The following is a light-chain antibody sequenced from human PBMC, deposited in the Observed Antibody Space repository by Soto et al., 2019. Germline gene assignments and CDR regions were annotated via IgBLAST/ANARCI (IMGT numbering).Light chain of an antibody. CDR2: LSS. V-gene: IGKV2-28*01. CDR1: QSLLHNNGYNY. Sequence: DIVMTQSPLSLPVTPGEPASISCRSSQSLLHNNGYNYLDWYLQKPGQSPQLLIYLSSNRAYGDPDRFSGSGSGTDFTLKSSRVEAEDVGVYYCMQALKTQFTFGPGTKVEIK. J-gene: IGKJ3*01. CDR3: MQALKTQFT.